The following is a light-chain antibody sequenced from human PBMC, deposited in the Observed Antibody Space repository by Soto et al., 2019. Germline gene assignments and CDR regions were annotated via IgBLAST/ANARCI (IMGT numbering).Light chain of an antibody. CDR1: QSISNW. CDR2: KAS. CDR3: QQYHTYWWT. Sequence: DIQMTQSPSTLAASVGDRVTSTCRASQSISNWLAWYQQKPGKAPKLLIYKASTLEGEVPSRFSGSGSETEFTLTINSLQPDDSATYYCQQYHTYWWTFGQGTTGDIK. V-gene: IGKV1-5*03. J-gene: IGKJ1*01.